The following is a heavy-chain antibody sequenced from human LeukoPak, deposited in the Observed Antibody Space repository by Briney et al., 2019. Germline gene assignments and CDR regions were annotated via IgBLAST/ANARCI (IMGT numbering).Heavy chain of an antibody. Sequence: ASVKVSCTTSGYTFRSYGISWVRQAPGQGLEWVGWISGYNGVVNYAQRVQGRVTMTTDASTMAAHMELRSLRSDDTAVYYCARGGSYAGRGFDPWGQGTLVTVSS. CDR2: ISGYNGVV. J-gene: IGHJ5*02. CDR3: ARGGSYAGRGFDP. V-gene: IGHV1-18*01. CDR1: GYTFRSYG. D-gene: IGHD1-26*01.